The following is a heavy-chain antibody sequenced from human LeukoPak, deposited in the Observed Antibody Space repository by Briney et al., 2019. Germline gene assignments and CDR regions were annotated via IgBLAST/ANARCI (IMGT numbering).Heavy chain of an antibody. CDR3: GKTDIYFNPIDY. Sequence: SETLSLTCTVSGGSMSNYYWSWIQQPAGKGLEWIGRIYSTRSTNYNPSLKSRVTMSVDMSKNQFSLKLTSVTAADTAIYYCGKTDIYFNPIDYWGPGSLVTVSS. J-gene: IGHJ4*02. CDR2: IYSTRST. D-gene: IGHD3-9*01. V-gene: IGHV4-4*07. CDR1: GGSMSNYY.